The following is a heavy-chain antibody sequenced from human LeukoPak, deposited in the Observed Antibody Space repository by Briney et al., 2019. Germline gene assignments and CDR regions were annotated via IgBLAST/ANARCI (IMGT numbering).Heavy chain of an antibody. CDR3: ARDRGSTGYYYLDS. D-gene: IGHD6-19*01. CDR1: GGPITEYY. Sequence: SETLSLTCSVSGGPITEYYWSWVRQPPGNGLEWIGYIYHTGSPNYSPSLKSRVTMSVGASRNQFSLKLVSVTAADTAVYYCARDRGSTGYYYLDSWGQGILVTVSS. CDR2: IYHTGSP. V-gene: IGHV4-59*01. J-gene: IGHJ4*02.